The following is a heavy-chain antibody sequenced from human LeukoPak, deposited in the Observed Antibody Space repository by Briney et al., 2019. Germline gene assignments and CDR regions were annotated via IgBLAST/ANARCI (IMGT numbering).Heavy chain of an antibody. Sequence: ASVTVSCKASGYTFTSYGISWVRQAPGQGLEWMGWISAYNGNTNYAQKLQGRVTMTTDTSTSTAYMELRSLRCDDTAVYYCARVTLAYCGSDWYFYDYWGQGTLVSVSS. V-gene: IGHV1-18*01. CDR2: ISAYNGNT. CDR1: GYTFTSYG. CDR3: ARVTLAYCGSDWYFYDY. J-gene: IGHJ4*02. D-gene: IGHD2-21*02.